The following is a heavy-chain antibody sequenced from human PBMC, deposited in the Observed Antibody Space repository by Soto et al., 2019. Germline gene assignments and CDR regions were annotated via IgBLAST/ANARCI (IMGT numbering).Heavy chain of an antibody. J-gene: IGHJ3*02. CDR1: GYTFTGYY. Sequence: ASVKVSCKASGYTFTGYYMHWVRQAPGRGLEWMGWINPNSGGTNYAQKFQGRVTMTRDTSISTAYMELSRLRSDDTAVYYCASVGHGDYIWPVSEDLDAFDIWGQGTMVTVSS. CDR2: INPNSGGT. CDR3: ASVGHGDYIWPVSEDLDAFDI. D-gene: IGHD4-17*01. V-gene: IGHV1-2*02.